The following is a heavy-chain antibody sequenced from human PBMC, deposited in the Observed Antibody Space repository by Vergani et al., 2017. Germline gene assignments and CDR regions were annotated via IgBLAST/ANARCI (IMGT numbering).Heavy chain of an antibody. CDR3: ATIGYRRRGYYFDY. V-gene: IGHV4-4*03. J-gene: IGHJ4*02. Sequence: QVQLQESGPGLVKPPGTLSLTCAVSGDSIISNNCWTWVRQPPGKGLEWIGEICHTEDTKYSPSLKSRVTVSVDESRNLFSLRLNSVTAADTAVYYCATIGYRRRGYYFDYWGQGILVTVSS. CDR2: ICHTEDT. CDR1: GDSIISNNC. D-gene: IGHD2-2*02.